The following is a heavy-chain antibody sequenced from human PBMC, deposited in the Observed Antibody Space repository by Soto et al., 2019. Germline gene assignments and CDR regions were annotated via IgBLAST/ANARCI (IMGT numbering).Heavy chain of an antibody. CDR1: GGTFSSYA. D-gene: IGHD2-21*02. J-gene: IGHJ6*02. CDR2: IIPIFGTA. V-gene: IGHV1-69*01. Sequence: QVQLVQSGAEVKKPGSSVKVSCKASGGTFSSYAISWVRQAPGQGLEWMGGIIPIFGTANYAQTFQGRVTITADESTSTASMELSSLRAEDTAVYYCAGTPYCGGDCSGVDYGMDVCGQVTTVTVSS. CDR3: AGTPYCGGDCSGVDYGMDV.